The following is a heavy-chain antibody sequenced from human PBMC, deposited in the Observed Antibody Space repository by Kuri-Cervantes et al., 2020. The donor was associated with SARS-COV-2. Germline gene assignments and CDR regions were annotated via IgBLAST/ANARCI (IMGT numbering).Heavy chain of an antibody. J-gene: IGHJ4*02. CDR3: ARDRWELHDY. CDR2: IYTSGST. CDR1: GGSISSGSYY. V-gene: IGHV4-61*02. D-gene: IGHD1-26*01. Sequence: SETLSLTCTVSGGSISSGSYYWSWIRQPAGKGLEWIGRIYTSGSTNYNPSLKSRVTISVDTSKNQFSLKLSSVTAADTAVYHCARDRWELHDYWGQGTLVTVSS.